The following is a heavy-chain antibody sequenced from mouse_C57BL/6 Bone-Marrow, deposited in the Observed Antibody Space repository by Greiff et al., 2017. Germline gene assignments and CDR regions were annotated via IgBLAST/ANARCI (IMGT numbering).Heavy chain of an antibody. Sequence: EVKLVESGGGLVKPGGSLKLSCAASGFTFSSYAMSWVRQTPEKRLEWVATISDGGSYTYYPDNVKGRFTISRDNAKNNLYLQMSHLKSEDTAMYYCARPMVMDYWGQGTSVTVSS. V-gene: IGHV5-4*03. CDR1: GFTFSSYA. D-gene: IGHD2-3*01. J-gene: IGHJ4*01. CDR3: ARPMVMDY. CDR2: ISDGGSYT.